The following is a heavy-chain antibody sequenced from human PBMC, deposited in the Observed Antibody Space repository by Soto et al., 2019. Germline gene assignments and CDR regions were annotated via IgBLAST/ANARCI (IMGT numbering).Heavy chain of an antibody. CDR1: GYIFTNYY. CDR2: INPLPTSGST. J-gene: IGHJ4*02. CDR3: ARDLAAAAY. V-gene: IGHV1-46*01. Sequence: QVQLVQSGAEVKKPGASVKVSCKASGYIFTNYYIHWVRQAPGQGLEWMAIINPLPTSGSTNYAQEFQGRVTVTRDTSTSTVYMELNSLRSDDTAIYYCARDLAAAAYWCQGTLVTVSS. D-gene: IGHD6-13*01.